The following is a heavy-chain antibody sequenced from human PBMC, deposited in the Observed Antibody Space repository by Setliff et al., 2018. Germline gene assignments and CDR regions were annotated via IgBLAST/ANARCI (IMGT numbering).Heavy chain of an antibody. CDR2: IYYSGST. D-gene: IGHD1-26*01. V-gene: IGHV4-39*07. Sequence: SETLSLTCTVSGGSISSSSYYWGWIRQPPGKGLEWIGSIYYSGSTYYNPSLKSRVTISVDTSKNQFSLKLSSVTAAGTAVYYCARGPRYSGSYYVNYWGQGTLVTVSS. CDR3: ARGPRYSGSYYVNY. CDR1: GGSISSSSYY. J-gene: IGHJ4*02.